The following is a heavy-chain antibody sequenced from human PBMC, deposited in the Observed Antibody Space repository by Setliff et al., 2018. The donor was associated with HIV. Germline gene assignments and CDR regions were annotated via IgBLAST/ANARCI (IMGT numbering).Heavy chain of an antibody. CDR1: GYTFTAYY. Sequence: GASVKVSCKASGYTFTAYYIHWVRQAPGQGLEWMGWIDPYSGGTNYAQNFQGWVTMTRDTSITTAYMELSRLTSDETALYFCVREVRAAYKVPLWFGQSDPRPDTFDIWGQGTMVTVSS. V-gene: IGHV1-2*04. CDR3: VREVRAAYKVPLWFGQSDPRPDTFDI. CDR2: IDPYSGGT. J-gene: IGHJ3*02. D-gene: IGHD3-10*01.